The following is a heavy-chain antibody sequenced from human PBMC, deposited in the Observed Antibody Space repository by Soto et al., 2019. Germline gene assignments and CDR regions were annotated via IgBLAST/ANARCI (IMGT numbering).Heavy chain of an antibody. CDR1: GGTFSTYT. J-gene: IGHJ6*02. CDR3: ARRYCISTSCHYSGMDV. Sequence: QVQLVQSGAEVKKPGSSVKVSCKASGGTFSTYTVSWVRQAPGQGLEWMGGIIPIFRTANYAEKCQGRVTVTADESTSTAYMEISSLRSEETAVYYCARRYCISTSCHYSGMDVWGQGTTVTVSS. V-gene: IGHV1-69*12. CDR2: IIPIFRTA. D-gene: IGHD2-2*01.